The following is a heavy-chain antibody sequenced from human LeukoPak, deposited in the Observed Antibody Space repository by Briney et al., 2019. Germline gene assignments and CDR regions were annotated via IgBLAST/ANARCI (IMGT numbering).Heavy chain of an antibody. Sequence: SVKVSCKASGGAFSSYAISWVRQAPGQGLERMGGIIPIVGTANYAQKFQGRVMITADESTSTAYMELSSLRSEDTAVYYCARDRVLRFLKWNSQRLWFDPWGQGTLVTVSS. J-gene: IGHJ5*02. CDR2: IIPIVGTA. V-gene: IGHV1-69*01. CDR1: GGAFSSYA. CDR3: ARDRVLRFLKWNSQRLWFDP. D-gene: IGHD3-3*01.